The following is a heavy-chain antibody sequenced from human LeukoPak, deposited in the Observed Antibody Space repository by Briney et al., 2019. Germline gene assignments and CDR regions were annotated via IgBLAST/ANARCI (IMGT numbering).Heavy chain of an antibody. CDR1: GYTFTSYD. CDR3: ARGENTYYYDSSGSPDLY. CDR2: MNPNSGGT. D-gene: IGHD3-22*01. J-gene: IGHJ4*02. Sequence: ASVKVSCKASGYTFTSYDINWVRQATGQGLEWMGWMNPNSGGTNYAQKFQGRVTMTRDTSISTAYMELSRLRSDDTAVYYCARGENTYYYDSSGSPDLYWGQGTLVTVSS. V-gene: IGHV1-2*02.